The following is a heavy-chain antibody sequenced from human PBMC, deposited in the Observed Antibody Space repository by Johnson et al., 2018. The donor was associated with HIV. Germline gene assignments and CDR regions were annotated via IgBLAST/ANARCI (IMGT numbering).Heavy chain of an antibody. V-gene: IGHV3-15*01. CDR1: GFTFSNAW. J-gene: IGHJ3*02. Sequence: MQLVESGGGLVKPGGSLRLSCAASGFTFSNAWMSWVRQAPGKGLEWVGRIKSKTDGGTTDYAAPVKGRFTISRDDSKNTLYLQMNSLKTEDTGVYYCTKGGGQLGLDDAFDIWGQGTMVTVSS. D-gene: IGHD6-6*01. CDR3: TKGGGQLGLDDAFDI. CDR2: IKSKTDGGTT.